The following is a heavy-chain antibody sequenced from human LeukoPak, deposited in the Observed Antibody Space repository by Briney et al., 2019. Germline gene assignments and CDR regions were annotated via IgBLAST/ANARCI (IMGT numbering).Heavy chain of an antibody. J-gene: IGHJ4*02. CDR1: GFTFSSYG. CDR2: IGDTRTTI. V-gene: IGHV3-48*03. Sequence: GGSLRLSCAASGFTFSSYGMNWVRQAPGKGLEWVSYIGDTRTTIYYTDSVKGRFTISRDIAKNSLYLQMNSLRTEDTAVYYCAREYTGSDYFDYWGQGTLVTVSS. CDR3: AREYTGSDYFDY. D-gene: IGHD5-12*01.